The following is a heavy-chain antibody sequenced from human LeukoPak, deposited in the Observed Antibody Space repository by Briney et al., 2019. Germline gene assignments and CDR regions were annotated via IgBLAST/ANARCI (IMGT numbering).Heavy chain of an antibody. V-gene: IGHV4-59*01. CDR1: GGSISSYY. CDR2: IYYSGST. Sequence: PSETLSLTCTVSGGSISSYYWSWIRQPPGKGLEWIGYIYYSGSTNYNPSLKSRVTISVDTSKNQFSLKLSSVTAADTAVYYCARDSEGYSSSWLGYFDLWGRGTLVTVSS. CDR3: ARDSEGYSSSWLGYFDL. D-gene: IGHD6-13*01. J-gene: IGHJ2*01.